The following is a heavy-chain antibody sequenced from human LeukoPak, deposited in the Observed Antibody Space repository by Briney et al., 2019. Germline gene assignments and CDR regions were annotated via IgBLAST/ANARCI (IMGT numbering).Heavy chain of an antibody. V-gene: IGHV5-51*01. CDR2: IYPGDSDT. CDR3: ARRITIFGVAHAFDI. Sequence: GESLKISCKGSGYSFTSHWIGWVRQMPGKGLEWMGIIYPGDSDTRYSPSFQGQVTISADKSISTAYLQWSSLKASDTAMYYCARRITIFGVAHAFDIWGQGTMVTVSS. D-gene: IGHD3-3*01. J-gene: IGHJ3*02. CDR1: GYSFTSHW.